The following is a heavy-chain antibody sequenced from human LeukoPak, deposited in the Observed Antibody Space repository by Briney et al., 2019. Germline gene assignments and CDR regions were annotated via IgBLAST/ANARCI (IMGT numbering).Heavy chain of an antibody. Sequence: PGGSLRLSCAASGFTFSSSAMSWVRQVPGKGLEWVSGISASGGSTNYADSVRGRFTISRDNSKNTLYLQMNSLRAEDTAVYYCAKDRRSLGSTYYYGMDVWGQGTTVTVSS. CDR1: GFTFSSSA. V-gene: IGHV3-23*01. J-gene: IGHJ6*02. CDR2: ISASGGST. D-gene: IGHD3-10*01. CDR3: AKDRRSLGSTYYYGMDV.